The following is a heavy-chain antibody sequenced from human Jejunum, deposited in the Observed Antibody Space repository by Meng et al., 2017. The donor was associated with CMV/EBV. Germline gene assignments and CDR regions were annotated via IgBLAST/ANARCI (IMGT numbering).Heavy chain of an antibody. CDR1: EYTLTSYY. CDR2: LNPSGGGA. CDR3: ARGLCTGDRCPLDS. Sequence: EYTLTSYYIPWVRQAPGQGLEWMGTLNPSGGGARHAQKFQGRVTMTRDTSTSTVYMELSSLRSDDTAMYYCARGLCTGDRCPLDSWGQGTLVTVSS. J-gene: IGHJ5*02. D-gene: IGHD2-8*02. V-gene: IGHV1-46*01.